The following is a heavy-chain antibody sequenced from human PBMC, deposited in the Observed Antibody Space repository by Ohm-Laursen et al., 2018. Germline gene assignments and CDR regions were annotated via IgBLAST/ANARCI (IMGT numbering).Heavy chain of an antibody. CDR3: ARRQAYCSGGSCYSTDGMDV. D-gene: IGHD2-15*01. V-gene: IGHV4-39*01. J-gene: IGHJ6*02. CDR1: GGSISSSSYY. CDR2: IYYSGST. Sequence: SDTLSLTCTVSGGSISSSSYYWGWIRQPPGKGLEWIGSIYYSGSTYYNPSLKSRVTISVDTSKNQFSLKLSSVTAADTAVYYCARRQAYCSGGSCYSTDGMDVWGQGTTVTVSS.